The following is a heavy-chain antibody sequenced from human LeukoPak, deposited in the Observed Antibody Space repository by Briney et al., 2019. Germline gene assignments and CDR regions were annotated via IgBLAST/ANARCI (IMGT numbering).Heavy chain of an antibody. V-gene: IGHV4-59*01. CDR3: ARHYQLLHFDY. CDR2: ISYSGST. Sequence: SETLSLTCTVSGVSISTYSWSWIRQPPGKGLEWIGYISYSGSTSYNPSLRSRVTISVDTSKNQFSLKLSSVTAADTAVYYCARHYQLLHFDYWGQGTLVTVSS. J-gene: IGHJ4*02. D-gene: IGHD2-2*01. CDR1: GVSISTYS.